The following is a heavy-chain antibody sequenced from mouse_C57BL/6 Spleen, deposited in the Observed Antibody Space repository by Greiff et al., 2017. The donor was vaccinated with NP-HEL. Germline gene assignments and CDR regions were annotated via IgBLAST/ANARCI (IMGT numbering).Heavy chain of an antibody. CDR3: ARSLGYDSWFAY. J-gene: IGHJ3*01. V-gene: IGHV1-64*01. CDR2: IHPNSGST. D-gene: IGHD2-2*01. CDR1: GYTFTSYW. Sequence: VQLQQPGAELVKPGASVKLSCKASGYTFTSYWMHWVKQRPGQGLEWIGMIHPNSGSTNYNEKFKSKATLTVDKSSSTAYMQLSSLTSEDSAVYYCARSLGYDSWFAYWGQGTLVTVSA.